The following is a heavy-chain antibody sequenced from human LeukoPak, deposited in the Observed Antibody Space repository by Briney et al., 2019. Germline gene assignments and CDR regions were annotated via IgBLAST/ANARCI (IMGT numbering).Heavy chain of an antibody. Sequence: ASVKVSCKASGYTFTSYGINWVRQAPGQGLEWMGGISGHNGHTNYVQKMQGRVTMTTDTSTNTAYMELRNLTSDDTVVYYCARGPGIAVAGVFDYWGQGSLVTVSS. CDR2: ISGHNGHT. J-gene: IGHJ4*02. CDR3: ARGPGIAVAGVFDY. D-gene: IGHD6-19*01. CDR1: GYTFTSYG. V-gene: IGHV1-18*04.